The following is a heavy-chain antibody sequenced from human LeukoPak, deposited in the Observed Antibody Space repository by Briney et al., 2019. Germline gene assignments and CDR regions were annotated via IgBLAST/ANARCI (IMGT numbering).Heavy chain of an antibody. CDR1: GFTFSRYN. Sequence: MTGGSLRLSCAASGFTFSRYNMNWVRQAPGQGLEWVACISKSRNYIYYADSVKGRFTISRDDAKSSLYLQMDSLRVEDTALYYCVRDDPGVQQERRLSPFDIWGQGTMVTVSS. CDR3: VRDDPGVQQERRLSPFDI. CDR2: ISKSRNYI. J-gene: IGHJ3*02. D-gene: IGHD1-1*01. V-gene: IGHV3-21*04.